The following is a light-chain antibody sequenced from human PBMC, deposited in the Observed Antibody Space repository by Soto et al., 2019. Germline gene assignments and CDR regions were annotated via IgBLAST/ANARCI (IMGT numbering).Light chain of an antibody. V-gene: IGKV3-11*01. CDR3: QQRSNWIT. Sequence: EIVMTQSPATLTVSPGERATLSCRASQSINKYLAWFQQKPGQAPRLLIYDASNRATGIPGRFSGSGSGTDFTLTISSLEPEDFAVYYCQQRSNWITFGQGTRLEIK. CDR2: DAS. J-gene: IGKJ5*01. CDR1: QSINKY.